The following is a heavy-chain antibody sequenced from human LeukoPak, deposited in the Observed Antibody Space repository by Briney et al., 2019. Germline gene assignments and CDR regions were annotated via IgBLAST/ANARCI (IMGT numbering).Heavy chain of an antibody. V-gene: IGHV3-30*02. J-gene: IGHJ5*02. CDR2: IRYDGSNK. CDR1: GFTFSSYG. CDR3: AKGQGGYCSSTSCYIDP. D-gene: IGHD2-2*01. Sequence: GGSLRLSCAASGFTFSSYGMHWVRQAPGKGLEWVAFIRYDGSNKYYADSVKGRFTISRDNSKNTLYLQMNSLRAEDTAVYYCAKGQGGYCSSTSCYIDPWGQGTLVTVSS.